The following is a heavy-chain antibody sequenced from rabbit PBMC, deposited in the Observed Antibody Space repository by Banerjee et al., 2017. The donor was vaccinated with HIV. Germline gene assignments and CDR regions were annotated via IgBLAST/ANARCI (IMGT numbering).Heavy chain of an antibody. CDR1: GFSFSGGYY. CDR3: ARSDASSGWGAGL. J-gene: IGHJ3*01. V-gene: IGHV1S40*01. CDR2: IYNGDGST. D-gene: IGHD4-1*01. Sequence: QSLEESGGDLVKPGASLTLTCTASGFSFSGGYYICWVRQAPGKGLEWIACIYNGDGSTYYASWAKGRFTISKTSSTTVTLQMTSLTAADTATYFCARSDASSGWGAGLWGQGTLVTVS.